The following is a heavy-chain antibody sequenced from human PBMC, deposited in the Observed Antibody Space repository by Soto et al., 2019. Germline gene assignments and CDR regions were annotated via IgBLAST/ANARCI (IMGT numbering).Heavy chain of an antibody. J-gene: IGHJ6*03. CDR2: ISSSGSTI. V-gene: IGHV3-11*01. CDR3: ARDWDPYYYYYYMDV. D-gene: IGHD1-26*01. Sequence: GGSLRLSCAASGFTFSDYYMSWIRQAPGKGLEWVSYISSSGSTIYYADSVKGRFTISRDNAKNSLYLQMNSLRAEDTAVYYCARDWDPYYYYYYMDVWGKGTTVTVSS. CDR1: GFTFSDYY.